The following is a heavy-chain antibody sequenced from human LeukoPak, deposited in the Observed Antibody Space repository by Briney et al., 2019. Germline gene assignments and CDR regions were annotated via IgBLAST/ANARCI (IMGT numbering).Heavy chain of an antibody. CDR3: ARVVNDYAIRYFDL. CDR2: IYYNGDT. D-gene: IGHD4-17*01. Sequence: SETLSLTCTVSGGSISSYYWSWIRQPPGKGLEWIGYIYYNGDTKYNPSLKSRVTISVDTSKDQFSLRLRSVTAADTAVYYCARVVNDYAIRYFDLWGRGTLVPVSS. CDR1: GGSISSYY. J-gene: IGHJ2*01. V-gene: IGHV4-59*01.